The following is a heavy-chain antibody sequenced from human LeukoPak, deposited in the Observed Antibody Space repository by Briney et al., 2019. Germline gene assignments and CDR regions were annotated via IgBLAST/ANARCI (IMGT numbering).Heavy chain of an antibody. V-gene: IGHV3-9*01. J-gene: IGHJ4*02. CDR3: AKDWGYDSRGCPDY. D-gene: IGHD3-22*01. CDR1: GFTFDDYA. CDR2: ISWNSGSI. Sequence: GRSLRLSCAASGFTFDDYAMHWVRQAPGKGLEWVSGISWNSGSIGYADSVKGRFTISRDNAKNSLYLQMNSLRAEDTALYYCAKDWGYDSRGCPDYWGQGTLVTVSS.